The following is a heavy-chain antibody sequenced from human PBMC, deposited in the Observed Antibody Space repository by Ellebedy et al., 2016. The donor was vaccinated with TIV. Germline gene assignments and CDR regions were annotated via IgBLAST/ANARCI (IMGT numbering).Heavy chain of an antibody. CDR2: IYYSGST. D-gene: IGHD6-19*01. CDR3: ARHFGSGRPYFDY. V-gene: IGHV4-59*08. Sequence: MPSETLSLTCTVSGGSINSYYWSWIRQPPGKGLEWIGYIYYSGSTNYNPSLKSRVTIAVDTSKNQFSLKLSSVTAADTAVYYCARHFGSGRPYFDYWGQGALVTVSS. CDR1: GGSINSYY. J-gene: IGHJ4*02.